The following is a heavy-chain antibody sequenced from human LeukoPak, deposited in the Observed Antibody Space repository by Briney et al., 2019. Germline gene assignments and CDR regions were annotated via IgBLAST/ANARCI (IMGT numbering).Heavy chain of an antibody. CDR2: INPITGGT. D-gene: IGHD3-10*01. Sequence: ASVRVSCKASGYTFTNHYINWVRQAPGQGLESMGIINPITGGTDSAQKFQDRVTLTRDTSTTTFYMELGRLRSEDTAVYYCARSEYYGAGSFDYWGQGTLVTVSS. CDR1: GYTFTNHY. V-gene: IGHV1-46*01. J-gene: IGHJ4*02. CDR3: ARSEYYGAGSFDY.